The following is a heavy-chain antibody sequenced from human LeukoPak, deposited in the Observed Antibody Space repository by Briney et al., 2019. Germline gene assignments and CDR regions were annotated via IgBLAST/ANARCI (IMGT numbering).Heavy chain of an antibody. CDR2: IKEDGSEK. D-gene: IGHD6-13*01. CDR3: AKNRYRIPLDY. V-gene: IGHV3-7*01. CDR1: GFTFSTYW. J-gene: IGHJ4*02. Sequence: GGTLRLSCAASGFTFSTYWMSWVRQAPGKGLEWVANIKEDGSEKYYVDSVKGRFTISRDNAKNSLYLQMNSLRAEDTAVYYCAKNRYRIPLDYWGQGTLVTVSS.